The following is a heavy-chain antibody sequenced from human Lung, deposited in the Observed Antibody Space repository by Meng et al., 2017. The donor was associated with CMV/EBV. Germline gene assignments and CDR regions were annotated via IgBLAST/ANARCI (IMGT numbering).Heavy chain of an antibody. V-gene: IGHV3-30*02. CDR3: AKDRLSSSSWYYYYYGMNV. D-gene: IGHD6-13*01. CDR2: IRYDGSNK. Sequence: GESXKISCAASGFTFSSYGMHWVRQAPGKGLEWVAFIRYDGSNKYYADSVKGRFTISRDNSKNTLYLQMNSLRAEDTAVYYCAKDRLSSSSWYYYYYGMNVSXQRTTVTVSS. J-gene: IGHJ6*01. CDR1: GFTFSSYG.